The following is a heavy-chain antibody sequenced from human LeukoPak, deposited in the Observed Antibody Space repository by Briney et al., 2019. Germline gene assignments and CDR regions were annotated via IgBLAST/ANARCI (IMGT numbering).Heavy chain of an antibody. CDR1: GFTFNYAW. J-gene: IGHJ6*02. CDR2: TVSEIDGGTT. D-gene: IGHD4-17*01. V-gene: IGHV3-15*04. CDR3: ARVHYVNYYGMDV. Sequence: GGSLRLSCAASGFTFNYAWMSWVRQVPGKGLEWVGQTVSEIDGGTTDYAAPVKGRFTISRDDSKSTLYLQMNSLRAEDTAVYHCARVHYVNYYGMDVWGQGTTVTVSS.